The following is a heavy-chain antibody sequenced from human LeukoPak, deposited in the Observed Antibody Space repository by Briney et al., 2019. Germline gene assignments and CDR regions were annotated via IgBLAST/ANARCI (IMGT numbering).Heavy chain of an antibody. CDR3: ARWYCNRGTCYYLDY. D-gene: IGHD2-2*01. V-gene: IGHV4-59*01. CDR1: GFTFSSYA. Sequence: AGGSLRLSCAASGFTFSSYAMSWVRQAPGRGLEYIGHIYYNGRTDYNPSLKSRVTISVDTSRNQFSLRLNSVTAADTAVYFCARWYCNRGTCYYLDYWGQGTLVTVSS. CDR2: IYYNGRT. J-gene: IGHJ4*02.